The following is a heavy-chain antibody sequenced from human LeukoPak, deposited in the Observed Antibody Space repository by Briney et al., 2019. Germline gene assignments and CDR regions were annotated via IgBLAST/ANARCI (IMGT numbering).Heavy chain of an antibody. Sequence: GGSLRLSCAASGLTFSSYGMHWVRQAPGKGLEWVAVIWYDGSNKYYADSVKGRFTISRDNSKNTLYLQMNSLRAEDTAVYYCARDRKVRTTTYNWFDPWGQGTLVTVSS. CDR2: IWYDGSNK. CDR1: GLTFSSYG. V-gene: IGHV3-33*01. J-gene: IGHJ5*02. D-gene: IGHD1-1*01. CDR3: ARDRKVRTTTYNWFDP.